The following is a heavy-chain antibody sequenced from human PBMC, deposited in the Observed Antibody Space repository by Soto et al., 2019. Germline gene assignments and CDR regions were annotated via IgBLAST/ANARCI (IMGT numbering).Heavy chain of an antibody. D-gene: IGHD3-3*01. CDR2: INHSGST. Sequence: ETLSLTCAVYDGSFSGYYWSWIRQPPGKGLEWIGEINHSGSTNYNPSLKSRVTISVDTSKNQFSLKLSSVTAADTAVYYCARGGPRLLRCLEWLSQVGFDPWGQGTLVTVSS. CDR3: ARGGPRLLRCLEWLSQVGFDP. CDR1: DGSFSGYY. V-gene: IGHV4-34*01. J-gene: IGHJ5*02.